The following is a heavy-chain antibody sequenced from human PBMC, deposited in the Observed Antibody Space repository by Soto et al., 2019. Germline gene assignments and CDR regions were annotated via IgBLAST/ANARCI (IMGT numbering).Heavy chain of an antibody. D-gene: IGHD4-17*01. CDR3: ARTGDYGAYDHY. V-gene: IGHV4-4*02. Sequence: SETLSLTCAVSGGSITSSDWWSWVRQPPGKGLEWIGEIYHSGSSNYNPSLKSRVTISVDKSKNQFSLNLSSVTAADTAMYYCARTGDYGAYDHYWGQGTLVTVSS. CDR1: GGSITSSDW. J-gene: IGHJ4*02. CDR2: IYHSGSS.